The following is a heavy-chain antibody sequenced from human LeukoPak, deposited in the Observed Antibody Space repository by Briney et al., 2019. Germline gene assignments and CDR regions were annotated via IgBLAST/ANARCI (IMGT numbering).Heavy chain of an antibody. D-gene: IGHD1-26*01. CDR2: IYYSGST. CDR1: GGSISSYY. CDR3: ARALKGADYYYYYMDV. V-gene: IGHV4-59*01. Sequence: SETLYLTCTVSGGSISSYYWSWIRQPPGKGLEWIGYIYYSGSTNYNPSLKSRVTISVDTSKNQFSLKLSSVTAADTAVYYCARALKGADYYYYYMDVWGKGTTVTVSS. J-gene: IGHJ6*03.